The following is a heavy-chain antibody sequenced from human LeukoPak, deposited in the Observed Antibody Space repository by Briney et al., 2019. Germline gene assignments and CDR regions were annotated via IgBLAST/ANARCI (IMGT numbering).Heavy chain of an antibody. V-gene: IGHV4-61*01. CDR2: IYYIGST. Sequence: SETLSLPCTVSGGSFSSGSYYWSWIRQPPAKGLEGIGDIYYIGSTNYNPSLKSRVTRSVDTSNNQFSLKLSSVTAADTAVYYCARELWEVVPAAAQEYYYYGMDVWGQGTTVTVSS. CDR3: ARELWEVVPAAAQEYYYYGMDV. D-gene: IGHD2-2*01. CDR1: GGSFSSGSYY. J-gene: IGHJ6*02.